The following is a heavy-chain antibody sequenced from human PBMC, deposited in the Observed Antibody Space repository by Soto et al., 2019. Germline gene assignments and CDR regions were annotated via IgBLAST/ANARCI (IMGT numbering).Heavy chain of an antibody. V-gene: IGHV3-21*01. Sequence: GGSLRLSCAASGFTFSSYSMNSGRQAPGKGLEWVSSISSSSSYIYYADSVKGRFTISRDNAKNSLYLQMNSLRAEDTAVYYCARDDGYSFGTGMDVWGQGTTVTVSS. J-gene: IGHJ6*02. CDR2: ISSSSSYI. CDR3: ARDDGYSFGTGMDV. CDR1: GFTFSSYS. D-gene: IGHD5-18*01.